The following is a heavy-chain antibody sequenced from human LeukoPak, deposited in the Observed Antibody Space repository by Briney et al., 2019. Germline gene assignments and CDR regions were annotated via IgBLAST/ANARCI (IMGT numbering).Heavy chain of an antibody. D-gene: IGHD6-19*01. J-gene: IGHJ4*02. CDR3: ARISGGWDFDY. Sequence: GGSLRLSCAASGFTFSSYSMNWVRQAPGKGLEWVAVISYDGSNKYYADSVKGRFTISRDNSKNTLYLQMNSLRTDDTAVYYCARISGGWDFDYWGQGTLVTVSS. CDR2: ISYDGSNK. CDR1: GFTFSSYS. V-gene: IGHV3-30*19.